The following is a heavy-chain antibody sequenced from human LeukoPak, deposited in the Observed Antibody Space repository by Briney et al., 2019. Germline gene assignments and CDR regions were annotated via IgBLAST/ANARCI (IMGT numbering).Heavy chain of an antibody. D-gene: IGHD6-19*01. Sequence: PGGSLRLPCAASGFTFSSYAMSWVRQAPGKGLEWVSAISGSGGSTYYADSVKGRFTISRDNSKNTLYLQMNSLRAEDTAVYYCAKDIAIGSGFSDYWGQGTLVTVSS. CDR3: AKDIAIGSGFSDY. V-gene: IGHV3-23*01. CDR2: ISGSGGST. J-gene: IGHJ4*02. CDR1: GFTFSSYA.